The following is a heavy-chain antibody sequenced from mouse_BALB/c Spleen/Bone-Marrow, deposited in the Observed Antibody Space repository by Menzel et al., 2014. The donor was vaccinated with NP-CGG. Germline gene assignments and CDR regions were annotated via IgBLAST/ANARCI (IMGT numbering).Heavy chain of an antibody. D-gene: IGHD1-1*01. CDR2: INSNGGST. CDR1: GFTFSSYG. V-gene: IGHV5-6-3*01. Sequence: EVNVVESGGGLVQPGGSLKLSCAASGFTFSSYGMSWVRQTPDKRLELVATINSNGGSTYYPDSVKGRFTISRDNAKNTLYLQMSSLKSEDTAMYYCARDYYGSNSAMDYWGQGASVTVSS. CDR3: ARDYYGSNSAMDY. J-gene: IGHJ4*01.